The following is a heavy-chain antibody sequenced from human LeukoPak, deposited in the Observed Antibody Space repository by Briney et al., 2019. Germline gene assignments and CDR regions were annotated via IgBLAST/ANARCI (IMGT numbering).Heavy chain of an antibody. D-gene: IGHD1-26*01. J-gene: IGHJ6*03. CDR2: IKQDGSEK. CDR1: GFTFSSYW. CDR3: ARDPYSGNYGNYYYYYMDV. V-gene: IGHV3-7*01. Sequence: PGGSLRLSCAASGFTFSSYWMSWVRQAPGKGLEWVANIKQDGSEKYYVDSVKGRFTISRDNAKNSLYLQMNSLGPEDTAVYYCARDPYSGNYGNYYYYYMDVWGKGTTVTTSS.